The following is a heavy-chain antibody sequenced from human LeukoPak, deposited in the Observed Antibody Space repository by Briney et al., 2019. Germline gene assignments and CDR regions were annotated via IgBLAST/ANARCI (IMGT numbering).Heavy chain of an antibody. CDR1: GGSISSGGYY. V-gene: IGHV4-31*03. Sequence: SETLSLTCTVSGGSISSGGYYWSWIRQHPGKGLEWIGYIYYSGSTYYNPSLKSRVTISVDTPKNQFSLKLSSVTAADTAVYYCARAPQMGYYYDSSGYFDYWGQGTLVTVSS. D-gene: IGHD3-22*01. CDR2: IYYSGST. CDR3: ARAPQMGYYYDSSGYFDY. J-gene: IGHJ4*02.